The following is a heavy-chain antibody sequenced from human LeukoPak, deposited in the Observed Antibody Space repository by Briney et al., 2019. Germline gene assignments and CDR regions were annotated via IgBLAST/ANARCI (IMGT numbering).Heavy chain of an antibody. CDR1: GFTFSDYW. D-gene: IGHD2-2*01. CDR2: IRGDGGST. V-gene: IGHV3-74*01. Sequence: GGSLRLSCATSGFTFSDYWMHWFRQVPGKGLVWVSRIRGDGGSTRDADSVNGRFTISRDNAKNTLYLQMNSLRPEDTAVYYCAREGLDCSSSSCQRATFDYWGQGTLVTVSS. CDR3: AREGLDCSSSSCQRATFDY. J-gene: IGHJ4*02.